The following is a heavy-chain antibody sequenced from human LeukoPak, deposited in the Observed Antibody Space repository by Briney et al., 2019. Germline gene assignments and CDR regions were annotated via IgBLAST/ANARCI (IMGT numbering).Heavy chain of an antibody. CDR1: GFTLSSYD. D-gene: IGHD3-22*01. CDR2: IGAAGAT. J-gene: IGHJ4*02. Sequence: TGGSLRLSCAASGFTLSSYDMHWVRQATGKGLEWVSAIGAAGATYYPGSVKGRFTISRENAKNSFFLQMNSLRAGDTAVYYCARGRRSSGSHFDYWGQGTLVTVSS. V-gene: IGHV3-13*01. CDR3: ARGRRSSGSHFDY.